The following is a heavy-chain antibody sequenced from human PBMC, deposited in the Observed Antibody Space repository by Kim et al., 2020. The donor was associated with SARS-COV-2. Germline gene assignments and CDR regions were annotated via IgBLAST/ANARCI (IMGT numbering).Heavy chain of an antibody. Sequence: ADPGKGRFTISRENAKNYLYRQMNSLRAEDTAVYYCARDLDYGGNSGKDYWGQGTLVTVSP. D-gene: IGHD4-17*01. V-gene: IGHV3-11*01. J-gene: IGHJ4*02. CDR3: ARDLDYGGNSGKDY.